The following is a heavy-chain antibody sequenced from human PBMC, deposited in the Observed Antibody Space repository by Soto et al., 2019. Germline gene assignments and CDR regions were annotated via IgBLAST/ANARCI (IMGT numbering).Heavy chain of an antibody. J-gene: IGHJ6*02. CDR3: ARGLRDSSSWYNYYYYYGMDV. CDR2: IIPIFGTA. Sequence: ASVKVSCKASGGTFSSYAISWVRQAPGQGLEWMGGIIPIFGTANYAQKFQGRVTITADESTSTAYMELSSLRSEDTAVYYCARGLRDSSSWYNYYYYYGMDVWGQGTTVTVSS. CDR1: GGTFSSYA. D-gene: IGHD6-13*01. V-gene: IGHV1-69*13.